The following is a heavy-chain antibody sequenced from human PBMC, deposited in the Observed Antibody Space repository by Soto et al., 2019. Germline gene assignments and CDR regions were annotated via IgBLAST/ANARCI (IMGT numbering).Heavy chain of an antibody. CDR2: INAGNGNT. CDR1: GYTFTSYA. Sequence: ASVKVSCKASGYTFTSYAMHWVRQAPGQRLGWMGWINAGNGNTKYSQKFQGRVTITRDTSASTAYMELSSLRSEDTAVYYCARDGRSDSSGYYLVAFDIWGQGTMVTVSS. J-gene: IGHJ3*02. D-gene: IGHD3-22*01. V-gene: IGHV1-3*01. CDR3: ARDGRSDSSGYYLVAFDI.